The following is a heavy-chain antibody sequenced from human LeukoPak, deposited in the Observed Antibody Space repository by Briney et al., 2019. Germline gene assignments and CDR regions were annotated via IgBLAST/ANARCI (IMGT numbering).Heavy chain of an antibody. CDR3: ARGARFLEWLSSPFDY. CDR1: GFTFSSYA. CDR2: ISYDGSNK. J-gene: IGHJ4*02. D-gene: IGHD3-3*01. V-gene: IGHV3-30-3*01. Sequence: PGGSLRLSCAASGFTFSSYAMHWVRQAPGNGLEWVAVISYDGSNKYYADSVKGRFTISRDNSKNTLYLQVNSLRAEDTAVYYCARGARFLEWLSSPFDYWGQGTLVTVSS.